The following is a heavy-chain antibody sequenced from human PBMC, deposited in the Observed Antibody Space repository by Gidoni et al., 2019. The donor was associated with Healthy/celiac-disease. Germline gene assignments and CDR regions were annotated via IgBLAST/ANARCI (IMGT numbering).Heavy chain of an antibody. D-gene: IGHD6-13*01. CDR3: ARDQGIAADFDY. J-gene: IGHJ4*02. V-gene: IGHV4-39*07. Sequence: QLQLQESGPGLVKPSEALSLTCTVSGGSISSSSYYWGWIRQPPGKGLEWIGSIYYSGSTYYNPSLKSRVTISVDTSKNQFSLKLSSVTAADTAVYYCARDQGIAADFDYWGQGTLVTVSS. CDR1: GGSISSSSYY. CDR2: IYYSGST.